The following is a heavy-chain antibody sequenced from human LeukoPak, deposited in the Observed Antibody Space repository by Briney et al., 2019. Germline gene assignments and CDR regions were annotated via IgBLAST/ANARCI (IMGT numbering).Heavy chain of an antibody. D-gene: IGHD6-13*01. J-gene: IGHJ4*02. CDR1: GFTFSSYA. V-gene: IGHV3-30-3*01. CDR3: ARGQVYSSSWYPLDYYFDY. CDR2: ISYDGSNK. Sequence: GGSLRLSCAASGFTFSSYAMHWVRQAPGKGLEWVAVISYDGSNKYYADSAKGRFTISRDNSKNTLYLQMNSLRAEDTAVYYCARGQVYSSSWYPLDYYFDYWGQGTLVTVSS.